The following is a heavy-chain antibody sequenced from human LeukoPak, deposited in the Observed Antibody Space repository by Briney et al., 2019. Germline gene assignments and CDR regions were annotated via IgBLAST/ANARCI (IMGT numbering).Heavy chain of an antibody. CDR3: ARGASRSFDY. D-gene: IGHD2-15*01. CDR1: GYTFTSYD. Sequence: GASVKVSCKASGYTFTSYDINWVRQAPGQGLEWMGWMNSNSGNTGYAQKFQGRLTINRITSISTAYMELSSLRSEDTAVYYCARGASRSFDYWGQGTLVTVSS. J-gene: IGHJ4*02. V-gene: IGHV1-8*03. CDR2: MNSNSGNT.